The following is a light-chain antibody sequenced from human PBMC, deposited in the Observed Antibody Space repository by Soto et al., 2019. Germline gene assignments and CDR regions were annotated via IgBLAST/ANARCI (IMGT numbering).Light chain of an antibody. V-gene: IGLV2-18*02. J-gene: IGLJ2*01. CDR3: SSSTTSSTLV. CDR1: SSDIGRYNR. Sequence: QSVLTQPPSVSGSPGQSVTISCTGTSSDIGRYNRVSWYQQPPGAAPKLIIYEVTNRPSGVPDRFSGSKSGNAASLTISGLQAEDEADYFCSSSTTSSTLVFGGGTKVTVL. CDR2: EVT.